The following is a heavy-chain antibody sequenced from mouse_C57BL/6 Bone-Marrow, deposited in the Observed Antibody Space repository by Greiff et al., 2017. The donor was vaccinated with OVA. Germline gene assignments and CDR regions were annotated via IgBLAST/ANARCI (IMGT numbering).Heavy chain of an antibody. J-gene: IGHJ3*01. CDR1: GFTFSDYG. Sequence: EVKVVESGGGLVQPGGSLKLSCAASGFTFSDYGMAWVRQAPRKGPEWVAFISNLAYSIYYADTVTGRFTISRENAKNTLYLALSRLRYEDTALFYGARSYYYGSSPAWCAYWGKGTLVTVSA. CDR2: ISNLAYSI. D-gene: IGHD1-1*01. V-gene: IGHV5-15*01. CDR3: ARSYYYGSSPAWCAY.